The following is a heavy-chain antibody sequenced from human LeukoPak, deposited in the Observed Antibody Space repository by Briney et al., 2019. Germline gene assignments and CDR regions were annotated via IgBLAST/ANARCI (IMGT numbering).Heavy chain of an antibody. D-gene: IGHD3-22*01. J-gene: IGHJ4*02. V-gene: IGHV3-23*01. Sequence: GGSLRLSCAASGFTFSSYAMSWVRQAPGRGLEWVSAISGSGGSTYYADSVKGRFTISRDNSKNTLYLQMNSLRAEDTAVYYCAKDLGGDTSGYYYVDYWGQGTLVTVSS. CDR2: ISGSGGST. CDR3: AKDLGGDTSGYYYVDY. CDR1: GFTFSSYA.